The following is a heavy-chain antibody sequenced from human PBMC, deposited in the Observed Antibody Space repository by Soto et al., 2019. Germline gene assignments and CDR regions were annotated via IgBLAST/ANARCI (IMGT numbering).Heavy chain of an antibody. D-gene: IGHD1-26*01. J-gene: IGHJ6*02. V-gene: IGHV3-43*01. CDR2: ISWDGGST. CDR1: GFTFDDYT. CDR3: AKDMGGYYYYGMDV. Sequence: PGGSLRLSCAASGFTFDDYTMHWVRQAPGKGLEWVSLISWDGGSTYYADSVKGRFTISRDNSKNSLYLQMNSLRTEDTALYYCAKDMGGYYYYGMDVWGQGTTVTVSS.